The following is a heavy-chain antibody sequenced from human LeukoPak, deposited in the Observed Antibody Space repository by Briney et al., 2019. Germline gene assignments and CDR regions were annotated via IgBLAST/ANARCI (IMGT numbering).Heavy chain of an antibody. J-gene: IGHJ4*02. D-gene: IGHD2-21*02. Sequence: PSETLSLTCTVSGGSISSSSYYWGWIRQPPGKGLEWIGSIYYSGSTYYNPSLKSRVTISVDTSKNQFSLKLSSVTAADTAVYYCARQGSAYCGGDCYSDFDYWGQGTLVTVSS. CDR2: IYYSGST. V-gene: IGHV4-39*01. CDR3: ARQGSAYCGGDCYSDFDY. CDR1: GGSISSSSYY.